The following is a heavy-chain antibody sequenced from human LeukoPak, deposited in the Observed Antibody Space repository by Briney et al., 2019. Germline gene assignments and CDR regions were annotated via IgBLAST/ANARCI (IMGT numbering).Heavy chain of an antibody. J-gene: IGHJ4*02. V-gene: IGHV1-2*02. CDR1: GYTFTRYF. CDR2: INPNSGGT. D-gene: IGHD3-9*01. CDR3: ARVGYDILTGYLDY. Sequence: ASVRVSCKASGYTFTRYFIHWVRQAPSQRLGWMGGINPNSGGTNYAQKFQGRATMTRDTSISTAYMELSRLRSDDTAVYYCARVGYDILTGYLDYWGQGTLVTVSS.